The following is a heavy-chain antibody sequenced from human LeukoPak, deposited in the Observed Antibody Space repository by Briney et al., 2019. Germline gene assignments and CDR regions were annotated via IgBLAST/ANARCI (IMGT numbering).Heavy chain of an antibody. Sequence: GGSLRLSCAASGFTFTTYAMCWVRQAPGKGLEWVSCIGNSGGDTVYADSVRGRFTVSRDTSRNTLFLDMNSLRAEDTAIYYCAKRGGESSGWGPFDYWGQGTLVTVSS. CDR3: AKRGGESSGWGPFDY. CDR1: GFTFTTYA. D-gene: IGHD6-19*01. J-gene: IGHJ4*02. CDR2: IGNSGGDT. V-gene: IGHV3-23*01.